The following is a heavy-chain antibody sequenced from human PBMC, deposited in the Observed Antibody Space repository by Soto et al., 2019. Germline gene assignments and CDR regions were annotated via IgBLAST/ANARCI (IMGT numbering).Heavy chain of an antibody. V-gene: IGHV3-30-3*01. CDR1: GFTFSSYA. CDR3: ARLRAALQRYDY. Sequence: QVQLVESGGGVVQPGRSLRLSCAASGFTFSSYAMHWVRQAPGKGLEWVAVISYDGSNKYYADSVKGRFTISRENSKNTLYLQMNSLRAEDTAVYYCARLRAALQRYDYWGQGTLVTVSS. J-gene: IGHJ4*02. CDR2: ISYDGSNK. D-gene: IGHD4-17*01.